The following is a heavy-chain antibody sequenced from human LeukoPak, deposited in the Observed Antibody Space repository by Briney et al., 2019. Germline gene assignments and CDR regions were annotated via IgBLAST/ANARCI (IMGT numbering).Heavy chain of an antibody. V-gene: IGHV3-74*01. Sequence: PGGSLRLSCAASGFTFSNYWMHWVRQAPGKGLEWVSRINEDASIISYADSVKGRFTISRDNAKNTVSLQMSSLRAEDTAVYYCTKDYRGGYDSSGSFINWGQGTLVTVSS. CDR2: INEDASII. D-gene: IGHD3-22*01. J-gene: IGHJ4*02. CDR1: GFTFSNYW. CDR3: TKDYRGGYDSSGSFIN.